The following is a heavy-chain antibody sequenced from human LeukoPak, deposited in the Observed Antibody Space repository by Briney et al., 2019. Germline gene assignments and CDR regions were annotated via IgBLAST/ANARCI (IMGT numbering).Heavy chain of an antibody. D-gene: IGHD2-15*01. CDR2: IYYSGST. CDR1: GGSISSSSYY. Sequence: SETLSLTCTVSGGSISSSSYYWGWIRQPPGKGLEWIGSIYYSGSTYYNPSLKSRVTISVDTSKNQFSLKLSSVTAADTAVYYCARDGKVGAADFDYWGQGTLVTVSS. CDR3: ARDGKVGAADFDY. V-gene: IGHV4-39*07. J-gene: IGHJ4*02.